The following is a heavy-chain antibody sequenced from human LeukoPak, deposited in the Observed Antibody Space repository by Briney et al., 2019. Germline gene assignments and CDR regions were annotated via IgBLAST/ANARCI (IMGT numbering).Heavy chain of an antibody. D-gene: IGHD3-10*01. CDR3: ARDIWFGGLFPLDY. Sequence: GGSLRLSCAASGFTFSSYAMHWVRQAPGKGLEWVAVISYDGSNKYYADSVKGRFTISRDNSKNTLYLQMNSLRAEDTAVYYCARDIWFGGLFPLDYWGQGTLVTVSS. CDR1: GFTFSSYA. V-gene: IGHV3-30-3*01. CDR2: ISYDGSNK. J-gene: IGHJ4*02.